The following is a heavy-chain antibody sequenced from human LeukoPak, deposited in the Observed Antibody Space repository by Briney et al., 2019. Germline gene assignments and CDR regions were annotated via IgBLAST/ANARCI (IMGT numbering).Heavy chain of an antibody. V-gene: IGHV1-69*13. D-gene: IGHD1-26*01. CDR3: ARDQDPQIVGATRFDY. Sequence: SVKVSCKASGGTFSSYAISWVRQAPGQGLEWMGGIIPIFGTANYAQKFQGRVTITADESTSTAYMELSSLRSEDTAVYYCARDQDPQIVGATRFDYWGQGTLVTVSS. CDR1: GGTFSSYA. J-gene: IGHJ4*02. CDR2: IIPIFGTA.